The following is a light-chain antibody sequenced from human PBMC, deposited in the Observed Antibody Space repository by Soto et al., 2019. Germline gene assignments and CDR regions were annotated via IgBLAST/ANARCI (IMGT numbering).Light chain of an antibody. CDR3: QQYGTSIT. CDR2: GAS. Sequence: EIVLTQSPGTLSLSPGERATLSCRASQSFSSSYLAWYQQKPDQAPRLLIYGASSRATGIPDRFSGRGSGTDFTLTISRLEPEDFAVYYCQQYGTSITFGQGTRLEI. V-gene: IGKV3-20*01. CDR1: QSFSSSY. J-gene: IGKJ5*01.